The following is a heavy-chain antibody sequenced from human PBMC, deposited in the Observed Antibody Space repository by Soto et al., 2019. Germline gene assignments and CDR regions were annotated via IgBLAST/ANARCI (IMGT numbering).Heavy chain of an antibody. J-gene: IGHJ6*03. CDR1: GGSISSSNW. CDR2: IYHSGST. V-gene: IGHV4-4*02. Sequence: SETLSLTCAVSGGSISSSNWWSWVRQPPGKGLEWIGEIYHSGSTNYNPSLKSRVTISVDKSKNQFSLKLSSVTAADTAVYYCARDRYDFWSGYSYYYYYMDVWGKGTTVTVSS. CDR3: ARDRYDFWSGYSYYYYYMDV. D-gene: IGHD3-3*01.